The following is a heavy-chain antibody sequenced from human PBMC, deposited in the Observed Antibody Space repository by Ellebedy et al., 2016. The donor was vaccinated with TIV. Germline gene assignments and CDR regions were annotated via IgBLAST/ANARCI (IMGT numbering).Heavy chain of an antibody. CDR1: GYTFTVYY. V-gene: IGHV1-46*01. D-gene: IGHD6-6*01. Sequence: AASVKVSCKTSGYTFTVYYMHWVRQAPGQGLEWLGIINPNDGVTTFARKFQGGVSMPRDTSTSTVYMELSSLTSEDTAVYYCARGEGYGSSYFNFWGQGTLVTVSS. J-gene: IGHJ4*02. CDR2: INPNDGVT. CDR3: ARGEGYGSSYFNF.